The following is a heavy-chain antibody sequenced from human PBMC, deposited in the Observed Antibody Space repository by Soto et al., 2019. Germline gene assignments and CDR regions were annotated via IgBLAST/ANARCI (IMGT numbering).Heavy chain of an antibody. CDR3: AKSLVFVDHGYMDV. D-gene: IGHD2-21*01. CDR2: SIPIQGTA. V-gene: IGHV1-69*08. Sequence: QVQLVQSGAEVKKPGSSVKVSCEASGGRFTSYIFTWVRQAPGQGLEWMERSIPIQGTADYALKFQDRVTMTADKSANTVHMEMRSLRPDDTAVYYCAKSLVFVDHGYMDVWGKGTTVTVSS. J-gene: IGHJ6*03. CDR1: GGRFTSYI.